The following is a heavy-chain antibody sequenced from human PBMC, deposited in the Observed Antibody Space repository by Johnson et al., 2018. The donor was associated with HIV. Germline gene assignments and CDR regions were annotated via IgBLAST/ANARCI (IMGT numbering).Heavy chain of an antibody. J-gene: IGHJ3*02. V-gene: IGHV3-30*18. CDR1: GFTFSNYG. CDR3: AKDISGYGDSVDDAFDI. D-gene: IGHD4-17*01. Sequence: QVQLVESGGGVVQPGRSLRLSCAASGFTFSNYGMHWVRQGPGKGLEWVAVISYDGSNKYYADSVKGRFTISRDNAKNSLYLQMNSLRGEDTAFYYCAKDISGYGDSVDDAFDIWGQGTMVTVSS. CDR2: ISYDGSNK.